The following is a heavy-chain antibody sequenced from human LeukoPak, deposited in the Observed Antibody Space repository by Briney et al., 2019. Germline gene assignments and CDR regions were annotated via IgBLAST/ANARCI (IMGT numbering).Heavy chain of an antibody. CDR2: IYHSGST. V-gene: IGHV4-30-2*01. CDR3: ARGDYYDSSGYYYVPYYFDY. D-gene: IGHD3-22*01. Sequence: SQTLSLTCAVSGGSISSGGYSWSWIRQPPGKGLEWIGYIYHSGSTYYNPSLKSRVTISADRSKNQFSLKLSSVTAADTAVYYCARGDYYDSSGYYYVPYYFDYWGQGTLVTVSS. J-gene: IGHJ4*02. CDR1: GGSISSGGYS.